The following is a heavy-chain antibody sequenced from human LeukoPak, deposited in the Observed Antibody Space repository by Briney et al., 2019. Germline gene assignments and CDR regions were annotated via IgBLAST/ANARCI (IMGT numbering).Heavy chain of an antibody. CDR2: ISGSGGST. CDR3: AKGVGATTTRDY. Sequence: GGSLRLSCAASGFTFSSYAMSWVRQAPGKGLEWVSAISGSGGSTYYADSVKGRFTISSDNSKNTLYLQMNSLRAEDTAVYYCAKGVGATTTRDYWGQGTLVTVSS. V-gene: IGHV3-23*01. D-gene: IGHD1-26*01. CDR1: GFTFSSYA. J-gene: IGHJ4*02.